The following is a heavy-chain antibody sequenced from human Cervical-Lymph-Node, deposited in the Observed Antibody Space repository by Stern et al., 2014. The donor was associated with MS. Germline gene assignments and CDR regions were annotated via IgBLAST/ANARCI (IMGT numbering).Heavy chain of an antibody. D-gene: IGHD4-17*01. CDR2: IIPFLGIV. Sequence: QVQLMQSGGEVKKPGSSVKVSCNGSGGTFGNYAISWVRQAPGQGLEWMGRIIPFLGIVNNAQRFQGRVTITPDKSTNTASMELSSLRSEDTAVYYCARDPHGPNSLNYSDHGMDVWGQGTTVTVSS. J-gene: IGHJ6*02. V-gene: IGHV1-69*04. CDR1: GGTFGNYA. CDR3: ARDPHGPNSLNYSDHGMDV.